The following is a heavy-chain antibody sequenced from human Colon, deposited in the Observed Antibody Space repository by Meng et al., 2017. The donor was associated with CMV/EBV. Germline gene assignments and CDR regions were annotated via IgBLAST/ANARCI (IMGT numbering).Heavy chain of an antibody. Sequence: SGGSISSGGYYWSWIRQHPGKGLEWSGYIYYSGSTYYNPSLKSRVTISVDTSKNQVSLKLSSVTAADTAVYYCARGGSGSYGDYFDYWGQGTLVTVSS. V-gene: IGHV4-31*02. J-gene: IGHJ4*02. CDR1: GGSISSGGYY. CDR3: ARGGSGSYGDYFDY. CDR2: IYYSGST. D-gene: IGHD1-26*01.